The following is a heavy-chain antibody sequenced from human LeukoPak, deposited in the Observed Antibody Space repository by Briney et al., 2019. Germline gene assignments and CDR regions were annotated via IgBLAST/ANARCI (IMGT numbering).Heavy chain of an antibody. CDR1: GFTFSSCA. J-gene: IGHJ4*02. CDR3: ARDEDSSSWYDY. V-gene: IGHV3-21*01. Sequence: GGSLRLSCAASGFTFSSCALSWVRQAPGKGLEWVSSISSSSSYIYYADSVKGRFTISRDNAKNSLYLQMNSLRAEDTAVYYCARDEDSSSWYDYWGQGTLVTVSS. CDR2: ISSSSSYI. D-gene: IGHD6-13*01.